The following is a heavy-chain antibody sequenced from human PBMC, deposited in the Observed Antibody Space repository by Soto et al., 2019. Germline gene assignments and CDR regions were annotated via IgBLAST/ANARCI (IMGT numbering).Heavy chain of an antibody. J-gene: IGHJ6*02. D-gene: IGHD1-26*01. CDR1: GGSINSHY. CDR2: IYYSGST. CDR3: ARVSDRSGWVLAMGV. V-gene: IGHV4-59*11. Sequence: QLQLQESGPGLVRPSETLSLTCSVSGGSINSHYWTWIRQPPGEGLEWIGYIYYSGSTNYNPSLKSRVTISLDASKIQFSLNLSSVAAAYTGIYYCARVSDRSGWVLAMGVWGQGTTVTVSS.